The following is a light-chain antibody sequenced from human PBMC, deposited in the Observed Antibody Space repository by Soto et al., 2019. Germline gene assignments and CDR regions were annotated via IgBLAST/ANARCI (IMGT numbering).Light chain of an antibody. CDR3: AAWDDRLGGLV. CDR2: RNN. V-gene: IGLV1-47*01. J-gene: IGLJ2*01. CDR1: SSNIGSNY. Sequence: QSVLTQPPSASGTPGQRVTISCSGSSSNIGSNYVYWYHQLPGAAPKLVIYRNNQRPSGVPDRFSGSKSGTSASLAISGLRPDDEADYYCAAWDDRLGGLVFGRGTQLTV.